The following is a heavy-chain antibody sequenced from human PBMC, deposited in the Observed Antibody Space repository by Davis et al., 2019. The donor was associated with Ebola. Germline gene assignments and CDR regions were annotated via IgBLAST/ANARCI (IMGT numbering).Heavy chain of an antibody. CDR3: ARQLRYFEAGDY. Sequence: GESLKISCAASGFTFSSYSMNWVRQAPGKGLEWVSSISGSSSYIYYADSVKGRFTISRDNAKNSLYLQMNSLRAEDTAVYYCARQLRYFEAGDYWGQGTLVTVSS. J-gene: IGHJ4*01. V-gene: IGHV3-21*01. D-gene: IGHD3-9*01. CDR1: GFTFSSYS. CDR2: ISGSSSYI.